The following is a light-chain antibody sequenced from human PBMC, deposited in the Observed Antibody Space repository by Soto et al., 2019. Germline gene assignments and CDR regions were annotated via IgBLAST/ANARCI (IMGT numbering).Light chain of an antibody. Sequence: IVLTLSPCTLSLSPVERATLSCMASQSVRNNYLAWYQQRPGQAPRLLIYAASSRATGIPDRFSGSGSGTDFTLTISRLEPEDCAVYYCQQYGTSPRRFGQGTKVDIK. V-gene: IGKV3-20*01. CDR2: AAS. J-gene: IGKJ1*01. CDR1: QSVRNNY. CDR3: QQYGTSPRR.